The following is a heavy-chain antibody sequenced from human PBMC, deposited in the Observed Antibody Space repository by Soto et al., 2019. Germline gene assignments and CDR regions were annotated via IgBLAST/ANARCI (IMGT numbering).Heavy chain of an antibody. Sequence: QVQLVESGGGVVQPGRSLRLSCAASGFTFSSYGMHWVRQAPGKGLEWVAVIWYDGSNKYYADSVKGRFTISRDNSKNXLYLQMNSLRAEDTAVYYCASAGLGMVYYYYGMDVWGQGTTVTVSS. CDR3: ASAGLGMVYYYYGMDV. CDR1: GFTFSSYG. V-gene: IGHV3-33*01. D-gene: IGHD7-27*01. CDR2: IWYDGSNK. J-gene: IGHJ6*02.